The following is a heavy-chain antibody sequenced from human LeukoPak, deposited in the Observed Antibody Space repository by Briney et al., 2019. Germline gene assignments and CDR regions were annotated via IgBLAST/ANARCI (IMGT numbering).Heavy chain of an antibody. CDR2: INQDGSEE. Sequence: GGSLRLSCAASGFTFSSYGMHWVRQAPGKGLEWVANINQDGSEEYYVDSVRGRFTISRDNAKNSLYLQMNSLRAEDTAVYYCARPYDSNRDHSGYGYWGRGTLVTVSS. CDR1: GFTFSSYG. J-gene: IGHJ4*02. V-gene: IGHV3-7*01. D-gene: IGHD5-12*01. CDR3: ARPYDSNRDHSGYGY.